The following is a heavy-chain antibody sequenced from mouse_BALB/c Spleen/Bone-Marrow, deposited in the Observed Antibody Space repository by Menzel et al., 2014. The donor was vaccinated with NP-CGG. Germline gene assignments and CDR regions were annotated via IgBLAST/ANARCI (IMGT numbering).Heavy chain of an antibody. CDR2: ISYSGRT. D-gene: IGHD2-14*01. CDR1: GYSITSDYA. Sequence: EVKLQESGPGLVKPSQSLSLTCTVTGYSITSDYAWNWIRQFPGNKLEWMGYISYSGRTSYNPSLKRRISITRDTTKNQFFLQLNSVPTEDTATYYCAKYRYDDYYAMDYWGQGPSVTVSP. J-gene: IGHJ4*01. CDR3: AKYRYDDYYAMDY. V-gene: IGHV3-2*02.